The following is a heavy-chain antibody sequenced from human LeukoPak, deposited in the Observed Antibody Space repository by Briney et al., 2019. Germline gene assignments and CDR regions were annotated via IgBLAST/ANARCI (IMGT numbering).Heavy chain of an antibody. V-gene: IGHV3-7*04. D-gene: IGHD5-24*01. CDR2: IKQDGSEK. CDR1: GFTFSSYW. J-gene: IGHJ4*02. CDR3: ARERGWPLNYFDY. Sequence: GGSLRLSCAASGFTFSSYWMSGVRQVPGKGLEWVANIKQDGSEKYYVDSVKGRFTISRDNAQNSLYLQMNSLRAEDTAVYYCARERGWPLNYFDYWGQGTLVTVSS.